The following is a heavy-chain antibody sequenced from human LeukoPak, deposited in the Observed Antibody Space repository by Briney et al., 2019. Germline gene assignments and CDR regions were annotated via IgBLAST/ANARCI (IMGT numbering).Heavy chain of an antibody. D-gene: IGHD1-1*01. V-gene: IGHV4-59*11. CDR1: GGFISSHY. Sequence: PSETLSLTCTVPGGFISSHYWSWLRQPPGKGLEWIGYIYFTGYTKYNPSLKSRLTISRDTSRNQFSLGLISVTAADTAVYYCASVPRTTSFFDHWGKGSLVIVSS. J-gene: IGHJ4*02. CDR3: ASVPRTTSFFDH. CDR2: IYFTGYT.